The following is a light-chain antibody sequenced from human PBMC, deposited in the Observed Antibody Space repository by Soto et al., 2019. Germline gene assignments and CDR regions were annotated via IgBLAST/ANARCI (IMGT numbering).Light chain of an antibody. J-gene: IGLJ1*01. Sequence: QSALTQPASVSGSPGQSITISCTGTSNDVGSYNLVSWYQHHPGKAPKLMIFEGSKRPSGVSNRFSGSKSGNTASLTISGLQAEDEADVYCCSYAGSNYYVFGTGTKLTVL. V-gene: IGLV2-23*01. CDR3: CSYAGSNYYV. CDR2: EGS. CDR1: SNDVGSYNL.